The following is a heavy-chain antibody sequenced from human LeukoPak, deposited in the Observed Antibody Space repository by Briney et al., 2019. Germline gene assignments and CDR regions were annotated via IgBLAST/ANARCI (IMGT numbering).Heavy chain of an antibody. V-gene: IGHV1-18*01. CDR2: ISAYNGNT. Sequence: GASVKVSCKASGYTFTSYGISWVRQAPGQGLEWMGWISAYNGNTNYAQKLQGRVTMTTDTSTSTAYMELRSLRSDDTAVYYCARTTLDCKNGVCYDYWGQGTPVTVSS. CDR1: GYTFTSYG. J-gene: IGHJ4*02. CDR3: ARTTLDCKNGVCYDY. D-gene: IGHD2-8*01.